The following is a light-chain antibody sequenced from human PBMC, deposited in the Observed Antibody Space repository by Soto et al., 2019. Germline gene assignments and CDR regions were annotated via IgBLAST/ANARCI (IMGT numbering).Light chain of an antibody. CDR2: DVN. CDR1: SSDVGTYNS. V-gene: IGLV2-14*03. CDR3: SSPTSSTTLG. J-gene: IGLJ2*01. Sequence: QSVLTQPASVSGSSGQSITISCTGTSSDVGTYNSVSWYQQHPGKAPKLIIYDVNNRPSGVSNRFSGSKSGNTASLTISGLQAEDEGDYFCSSPTSSTTLGFGGGTKVTVL.